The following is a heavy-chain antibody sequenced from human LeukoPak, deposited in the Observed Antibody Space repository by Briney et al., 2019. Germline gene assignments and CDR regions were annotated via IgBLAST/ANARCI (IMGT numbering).Heavy chain of an antibody. CDR3: ARDGRGSGSYLNYYYYYMDV. D-gene: IGHD3-10*01. V-gene: IGHV4-59*01. CDR2: IYYSGST. CDR1: GGSISSYY. J-gene: IGHJ6*03. Sequence: SETLSLTCTVSGGSISSYYWSWIRQPPGKGLEWIGYIYYSGSTNYNPSLKSRVTISVDTSKNQFSLKLSSVTAADTAVYYCARDGRGSGSYLNYYYYYMDVWGKGTTVTVSS.